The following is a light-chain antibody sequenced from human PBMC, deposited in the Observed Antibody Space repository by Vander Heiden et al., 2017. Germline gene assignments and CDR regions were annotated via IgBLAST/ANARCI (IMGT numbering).Light chain of an antibody. J-gene: IGLJ1*01. Sequence: HSVLTQPPSVSAAPGQKVIISCSGGRSNIGNNYVSWYQQLPGTAPKLLIYDNNKRPSGIPDRFSGSKSGTSATLAITGLQTGDEADYYCGACDDSLSGIFGSGTKVTVL. CDR2: DNN. V-gene: IGLV1-51*01. CDR1: RSNIGNNY. CDR3: GACDDSLSGI.